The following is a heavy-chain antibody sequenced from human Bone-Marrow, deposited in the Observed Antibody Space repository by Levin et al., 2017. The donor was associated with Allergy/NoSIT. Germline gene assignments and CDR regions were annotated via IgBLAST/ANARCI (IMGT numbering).Heavy chain of an antibody. V-gene: IGHV4-59*08. CDR3: ARVSFYYDESDLDI. Sequence: NPSETLSLTCSVSGASISNYYWSWIRRPPGKGLEWIGYIYYSGSTNYNPSLQSRVTISADTPKNQFSLKVRSLTAADTAVYYCARVSFYYDESDLDIWGQGTMVTVSS. D-gene: IGHD3-16*01. CDR2: IYYSGST. J-gene: IGHJ3*02. CDR1: GASISNYY.